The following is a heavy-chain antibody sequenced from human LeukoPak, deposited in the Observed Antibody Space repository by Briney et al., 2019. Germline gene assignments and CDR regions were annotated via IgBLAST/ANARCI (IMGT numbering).Heavy chain of an antibody. V-gene: IGHV3-11*01. CDR2: ISGSGTDI. CDR3: ARVGVDYSGNIIKYFFDY. CDR1: GSTFSDPY. Sequence: GGSLRLSCEASGSTFSDPYMSWIRQAPGKGLECLSYISGSGTDINYADSVRGRFTISRDNAKNLLYLQMNDLRLEDTAVYYCARVGVDYSGNIIKYFFDYWGQGTLVTVSS. J-gene: IGHJ4*02. D-gene: IGHD4-23*01.